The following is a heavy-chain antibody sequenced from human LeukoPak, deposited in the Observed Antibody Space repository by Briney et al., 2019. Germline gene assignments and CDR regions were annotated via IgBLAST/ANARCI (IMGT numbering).Heavy chain of an antibody. J-gene: IGHJ6*03. D-gene: IGHD6-6*01. CDR1: GGSISSSSYY. CDR2: IYYSGST. V-gene: IGHV4-39*01. Sequence: PSETLSLTCTVSGGSISSSSYYWGWIRQPPGKGLEWIGSIYYSGSTYYNPSLKSRVTISVDTSKNQFSLKLSSVTAADTAVYYCARHPRGAARPVYYYYYYMDVWGKGTTVTVSS. CDR3: ARHPRGAARPVYYYYYYMDV.